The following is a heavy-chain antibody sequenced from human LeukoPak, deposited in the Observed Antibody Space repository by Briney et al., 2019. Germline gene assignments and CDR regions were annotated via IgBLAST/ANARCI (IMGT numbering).Heavy chain of an antibody. CDR3: AKGTGHLAPGAYFDY. V-gene: IGHV3-23*01. D-gene: IGHD1-1*01. J-gene: IGHJ4*02. CDR1: GFTFTNYA. Sequence: GGSLRLSCAASGFTFTNYAMSWVRQAPGKGLEWVSSISGDGGGTYYADSVKGRFTISRDNSKNTLYLQMNSLRAEDTAVYYCAKGTGHLAPGAYFDYWGQGTLVTVSS. CDR2: ISGDGGGT.